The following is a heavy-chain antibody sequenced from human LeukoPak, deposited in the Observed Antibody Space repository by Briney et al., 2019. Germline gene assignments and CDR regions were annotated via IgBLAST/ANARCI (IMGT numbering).Heavy chain of an antibody. J-gene: IGHJ4*02. D-gene: IGHD6-19*01. CDR2: ITSSGGST. CDR1: RFTFSFHE. V-gene: IGHV3-48*03. CDR3: ARGYHNGWTHIAGFDS. Sequence: GGSLRLSCAASRFTFSFHEMNWVRQAPGKGLEWVSHITSSGGSTYYADSVQGRFTISRDNAKNSLFLLMNSLRAEDSAVYYCARGYHNGWTHIAGFDSWGQGTLVTVSS.